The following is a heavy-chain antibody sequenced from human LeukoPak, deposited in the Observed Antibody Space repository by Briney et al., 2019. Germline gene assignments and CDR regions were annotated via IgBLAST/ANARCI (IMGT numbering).Heavy chain of an antibody. CDR2: ISGYNGYT. CDR3: ARDYRAYGDYRWFDP. V-gene: IGHV1-18*01. Sequence: ASVKVSCKASGYTFTSYGINWVRQAPGQGLEWMGWISGYNGYTNYAQKPQGRVTMTTDTSTSTAYMELRSLRSDDTAVYYCARDYRAYGDYRWFDPWGQGTLVTVSS. J-gene: IGHJ5*02. CDR1: GYTFTSYG. D-gene: IGHD4-17*01.